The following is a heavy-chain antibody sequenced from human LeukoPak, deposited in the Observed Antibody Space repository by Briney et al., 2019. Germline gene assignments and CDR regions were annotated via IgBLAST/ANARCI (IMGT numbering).Heavy chain of an antibody. Sequence: GASLRLSCAASGFTFSSYAMSWVRQAPGKGLGWVSVISGSGGSTYYADSVKGRFTISRDNSKNTLYLQMNSLRAEDTAVYYCAKDLNWNRYYYYYGMDVWGQGTTVTVSS. CDR3: AKDLNWNRYYYYYGMDV. D-gene: IGHD1-20*01. CDR2: ISGSGGST. CDR1: GFTFSSYA. V-gene: IGHV3-23*01. J-gene: IGHJ6*02.